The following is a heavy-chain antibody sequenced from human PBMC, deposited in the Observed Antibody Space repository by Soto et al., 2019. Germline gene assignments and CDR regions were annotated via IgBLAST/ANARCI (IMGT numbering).Heavy chain of an antibody. CDR3: ATDGRHNFDY. V-gene: IGHV3-30*03. Sequence: QVQLVESGGGVVQPGRSLRLSCAASGFTFSHYAMHWVRQAPGKGLEWVALMSYDGSNEYYADSVKGRFTISRDNSKNTLYLQMNSLRAEDTAVYYCATDGRHNFDYWGQGTLVTVSS. D-gene: IGHD1-26*01. CDR2: MSYDGSNE. J-gene: IGHJ4*02. CDR1: GFTFSHYA.